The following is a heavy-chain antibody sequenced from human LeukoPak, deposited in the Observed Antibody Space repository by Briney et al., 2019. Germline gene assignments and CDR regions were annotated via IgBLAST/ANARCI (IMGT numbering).Heavy chain of an antibody. J-gene: IGHJ6*02. D-gene: IGHD3-9*01. Sequence: SETLSLTCTVSGGSISSYYWSWIRQPPGKGLEWIGYIYYSGSTNYNPSLKSRVTISVDTSKNQFSLKLSSVTAADTAVYYCARAAGNRYFDLYYGMDVWSQGTTVTVSS. V-gene: IGHV4-59*01. CDR3: ARAAGNRYFDLYYGMDV. CDR2: IYYSGST. CDR1: GGSISSYY.